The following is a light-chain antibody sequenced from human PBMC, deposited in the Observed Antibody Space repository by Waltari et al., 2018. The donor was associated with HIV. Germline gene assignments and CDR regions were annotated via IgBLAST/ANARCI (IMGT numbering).Light chain of an antibody. Sequence: QSVLTQPPSASGTPGQRVTISCSGSSSNIGSNAVHWYQQLPGTAPKLLIYSNTQRPSGVPDRFSGSKSGTSASLAISGLQSEDEADYYCASWDDSLNGYVFGTGTKVTVL. CDR2: SNT. CDR3: ASWDDSLNGYV. V-gene: IGLV1-44*01. CDR1: SSNIGSNA. J-gene: IGLJ1*01.